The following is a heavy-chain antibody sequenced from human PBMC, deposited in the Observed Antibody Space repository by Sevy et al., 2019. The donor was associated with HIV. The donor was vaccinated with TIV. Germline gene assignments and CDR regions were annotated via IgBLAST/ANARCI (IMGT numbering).Heavy chain of an antibody. Sequence: VKVSCKASGYTFTSSYLHWVRQAPGQGLEWMGIINPGGGDTNYAQKFQGRVTMTRDTATSTVYMELSSLRSEDTAVYYCARGYDNSGHFDYWGQGTLVTVSS. D-gene: IGHD3-22*01. CDR2: INPGGGDT. J-gene: IGHJ4*02. CDR1: GYTFTSSY. V-gene: IGHV1-46*01. CDR3: ARGYDNSGHFDY.